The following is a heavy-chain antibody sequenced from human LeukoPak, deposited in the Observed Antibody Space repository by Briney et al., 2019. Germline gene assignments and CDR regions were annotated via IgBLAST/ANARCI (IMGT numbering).Heavy chain of an antibody. V-gene: IGHV4-34*01. CDR2: INHSGSA. J-gene: IGHJ4*02. CDR3: ARARRDSGYYKVDY. D-gene: IGHD3-3*01. CDR1: GGSLSGSY. Sequence: SETLPLTCAVYGGSLSGSYWSWIRQPPGKGLEWIGEINHSGSANYNPSLKSRVTLSIDKSKNQFSLNLNSVTAADTAVYYCARARRDSGYYKVDYWGQGTLVTVSS.